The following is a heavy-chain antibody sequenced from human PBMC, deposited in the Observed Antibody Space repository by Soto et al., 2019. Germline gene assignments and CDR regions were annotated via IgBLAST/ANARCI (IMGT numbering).Heavy chain of an antibody. CDR3: ARDRGQNSDYD. V-gene: IGHV1-2*02. Sequence: QVQLVQSGAEVKNPGASVKVSCKASGYSFTAYYMDWVRQAPGQGLEWMGWVDSNRGATKSAPKFQGRVTMTRVTSVNTASMEVSWLTSDDTAVYYCARDRGQNSDYDWGQGTPVTDST. CDR2: VDSNRGAT. D-gene: IGHD5-12*01. CDR1: GYSFTAYY. J-gene: IGHJ4*02.